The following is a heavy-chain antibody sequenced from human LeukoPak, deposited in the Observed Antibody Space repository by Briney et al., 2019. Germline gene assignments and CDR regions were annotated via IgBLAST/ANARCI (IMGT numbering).Heavy chain of an antibody. Sequence: ASVEVSCKASGYTFTSYGIGWVRQAPGQGLEWMGWISAYNGNTNYAQKLQGRVTMTTDTSTSTAYMELSSLRSEDTAVYYCALDNTYYYDSSEYYYYGMDVWGQGTTVTVSS. CDR3: ALDNTYYYDSSEYYYYGMDV. D-gene: IGHD3-22*01. J-gene: IGHJ6*02. V-gene: IGHV1-18*01. CDR1: GYTFTSYG. CDR2: ISAYNGNT.